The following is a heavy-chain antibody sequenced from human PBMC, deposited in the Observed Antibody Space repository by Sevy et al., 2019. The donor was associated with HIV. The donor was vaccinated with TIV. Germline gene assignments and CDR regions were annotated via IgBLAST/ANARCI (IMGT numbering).Heavy chain of an antibody. CDR1: GGSFSGYY. CDR3: ARGIIEDYDYGMDV. V-gene: IGHV4-34*01. CDR2: ITHSGTT. J-gene: IGHJ6*02. D-gene: IGHD1-20*01. Sequence: SETLSLTCAVYGGSFSGYYWSWIRQPPGKGLEWIGEITHSGTTKYNPSLKSRVIISVDTSKNQFSLKLSSVTAADTAVYYCARGIIEDYDYGMDVWGQGTTVTVSS.